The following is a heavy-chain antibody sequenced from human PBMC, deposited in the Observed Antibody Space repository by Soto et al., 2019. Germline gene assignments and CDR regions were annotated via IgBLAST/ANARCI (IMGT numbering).Heavy chain of an antibody. J-gene: IGHJ5*02. V-gene: IGHV1-69*13. CDR3: ARCREKDFWSGYFGWFDP. CDR2: IIPIFGTA. CDR1: GGTFSSYA. D-gene: IGHD3-3*01. Sequence: SVKVSCKASGGTFSSYAISWVRQAPGQGLEWMGGIIPIFGTANYAQKFQGRVTITADESTSTAYMELSSLRSEDTAVYYCARCREKDFWSGYFGWFDPWGQGTLVTVSS.